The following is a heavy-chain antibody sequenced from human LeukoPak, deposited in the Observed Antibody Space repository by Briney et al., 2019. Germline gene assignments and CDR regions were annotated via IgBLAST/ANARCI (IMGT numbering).Heavy chain of an antibody. CDR1: GYIFTDYY. V-gene: IGHV1-58*02. CDR3: AKNSDIRGYYPHYYYYYYMDV. J-gene: IGHJ6*03. Sequence: ASVKVSCKASGYIFTDYYMHWVRQARGQRLEWIGWIVVGSGNTNYAQKFQERVTITRDMSTSTAYMELSSLRSEDTAVYYCAKNSDIRGYYPHYYYYYYMDVWGKGTTVTVSS. CDR2: IVVGSGNT. D-gene: IGHD3-22*01.